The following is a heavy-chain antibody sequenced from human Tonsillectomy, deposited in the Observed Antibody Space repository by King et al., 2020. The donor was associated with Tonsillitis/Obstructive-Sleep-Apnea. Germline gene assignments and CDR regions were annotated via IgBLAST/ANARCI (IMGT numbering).Heavy chain of an antibody. Sequence: VQLQESGPGLVKPSETLSLTCTVSGGSISSYYWSWVRQPPGKGLEWIGYIYYSGSTNYNPTLKSRVTISVDTSKNQFSLKLSSVTAADTAVYYCAGDGGGSYLLAPLGTGGMDVWGQGTTVTVSS. J-gene: IGHJ6*02. CDR2: IYYSGST. CDR3: AGDGGGSYLLAPLGTGGMDV. CDR1: GGSISSYY. V-gene: IGHV4-59*01. D-gene: IGHD1-26*01.